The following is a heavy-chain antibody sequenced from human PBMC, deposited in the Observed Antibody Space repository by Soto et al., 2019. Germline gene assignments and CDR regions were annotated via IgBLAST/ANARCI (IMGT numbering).Heavy chain of an antibody. CDR1: GGSFSGYY. CDR3: ARGRDGYKRFDY. D-gene: IGHD5-12*01. V-gene: IGHV4-34*01. CDR2: INHSGST. Sequence: SETLSLTCAVYGGSFSGYYWSWIRQPPGKGLEWIGEINHSGSTNYNPSLKSRVTISVDTSKNQFSLKLSSVTAADTAVYYCARGRDGYKRFDYWGQGTLVTVSS. J-gene: IGHJ4*02.